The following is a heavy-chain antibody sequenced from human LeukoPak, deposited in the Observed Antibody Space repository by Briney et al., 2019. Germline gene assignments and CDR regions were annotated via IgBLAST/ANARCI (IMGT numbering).Heavy chain of an antibody. CDR2: ISWNSGSI. CDR3: AKSARTVRGSLDY. Sequence: GGSLRLSCAASGFTFDDYAMHWVRQAPGKGLEWVSGISWNSGSIGYADSVKGRFTISRDNAKNSLYLQMNSLRAEDTALYYCAKSARTVRGSLDYWGQGTLVTVSS. V-gene: IGHV3-9*01. D-gene: IGHD3-10*01. J-gene: IGHJ4*02. CDR1: GFTFDDYA.